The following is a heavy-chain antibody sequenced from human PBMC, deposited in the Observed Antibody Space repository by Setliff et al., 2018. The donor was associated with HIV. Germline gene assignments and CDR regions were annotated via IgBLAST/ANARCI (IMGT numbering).Heavy chain of an antibody. V-gene: IGHV1-46*01. Sequence: PRASVKVSCKASGYTFTRNQIHWVRKAPGQGLEWMGIINPSGGSAAYAEKFRGGVTMTSDTSTNTVYMELRSLRSEETAVFYRARDGGDGSGYYYADYWGQGTLVTVS. D-gene: IGHD3-22*01. CDR1: GYTFTRNQ. J-gene: IGHJ4*02. CDR3: ARDGGDGSGYYYADY. CDR2: INPSGGSA.